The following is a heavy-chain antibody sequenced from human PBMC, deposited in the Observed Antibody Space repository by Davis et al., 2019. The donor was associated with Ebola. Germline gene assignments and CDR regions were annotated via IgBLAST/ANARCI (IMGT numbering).Heavy chain of an antibody. V-gene: IGHV3-30*03. D-gene: IGHD2-2*01. CDR1: GFTFSSYG. CDR3: ALKSVPTY. CDR2: ISYDGSNK. Sequence: GESLKISCAASGFTFSSYGMHWVRQAPGKGLEWVAVISYDGSNKYYADSVKGRFTISRDNSKNTLYLQMNSLRAEDTAVYYCALKSVPTYWGQGTLVTVSS. J-gene: IGHJ4*02.